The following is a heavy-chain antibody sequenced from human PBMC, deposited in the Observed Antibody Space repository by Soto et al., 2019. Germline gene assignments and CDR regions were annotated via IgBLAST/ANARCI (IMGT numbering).Heavy chain of an antibody. Sequence: ETLSLTCTVSGGSISSSSYYWGWIRQPPGKGLEWIGSIYYSGSTYYNPSLKSRVTISVDTSKNQFSLKLSSVTAADTAVYYCARRSIAARRASMDFDYWGQGTLVTVSS. D-gene: IGHD6-6*01. CDR2: IYYSGST. CDR3: ARRSIAARRASMDFDY. CDR1: GGSISSSSYY. J-gene: IGHJ4*02. V-gene: IGHV4-39*01.